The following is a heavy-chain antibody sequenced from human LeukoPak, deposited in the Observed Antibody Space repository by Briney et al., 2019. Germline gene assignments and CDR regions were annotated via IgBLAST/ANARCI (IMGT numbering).Heavy chain of an antibody. CDR2: ISYDGSNK. D-gene: IGHD3-22*01. J-gene: IGHJ4*02. CDR3: AKDSSYYYDSSGYSPLDY. Sequence: GGSLRLSCAASGFTFSSYGMHWVRQAPGKGLEWVAVISYDGSNKYYADSVKGRFTISRDDSKNTLYLQMNSLRAEDTAVYYCAKDSSYYYDSSGYSPLDYWGQGTLVTVSS. V-gene: IGHV3-30*18. CDR1: GFTFSSYG.